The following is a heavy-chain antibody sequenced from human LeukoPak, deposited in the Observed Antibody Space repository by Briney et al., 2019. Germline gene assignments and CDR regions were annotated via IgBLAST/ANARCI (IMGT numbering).Heavy chain of an antibody. J-gene: IGHJ4*02. CDR2: ISTSSIYI. CDR1: GFTFSSYS. V-gene: IGHV3-21*01. CDR3: ARRFSTENYSALDC. D-gene: IGHD1-7*01. Sequence: GGSLRLSCAASGFTFSSYSMNWVRQAPGKGLEWVSSISTSSIYIYYADSVKGRLTISRDNARKSLFLQMSSLRAEDTAVYYCARRFSTENYSALDCWGQGTLVTVSS.